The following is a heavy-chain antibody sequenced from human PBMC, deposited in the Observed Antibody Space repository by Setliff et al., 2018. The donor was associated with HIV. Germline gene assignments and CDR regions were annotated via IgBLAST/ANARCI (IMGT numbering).Heavy chain of an antibody. V-gene: IGHV3-11*04. J-gene: IGHJ3*02. D-gene: IGHD3-22*01. CDR1: GFTFSDYY. Sequence: PGESLKISCAASGFTFSDYYMSWIRQAPGKGLEWVSYISSSGSTIYYADSVKGRFTISRDNAKNSLYLQMNSLRAEDTAVYYCARDPDYYDSSGPDDAFDIWGQGTMVTVSS. CDR2: ISSSGSTI. CDR3: ARDPDYYDSSGPDDAFDI.